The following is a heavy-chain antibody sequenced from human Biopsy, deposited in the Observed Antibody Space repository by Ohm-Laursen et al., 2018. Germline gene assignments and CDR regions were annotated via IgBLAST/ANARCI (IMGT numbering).Heavy chain of an antibody. Sequence: SVKDSCQASGGTFSNYAISWVRQAPGEGLEWMGWMNPNSGNTGYAQKFQGRVTMTRNTSISTAYMELSSLRSEDTAVYYCARVPSTTRSRDYWGQGTLVTVSS. CDR3: ARVPSTTRSRDY. J-gene: IGHJ4*02. V-gene: IGHV1-8*01. D-gene: IGHD2-2*01. CDR1: GGTFSNYA. CDR2: MNPNSGNT.